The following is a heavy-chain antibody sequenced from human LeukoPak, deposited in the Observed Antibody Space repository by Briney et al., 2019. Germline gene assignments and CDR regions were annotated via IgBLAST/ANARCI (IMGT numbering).Heavy chain of an antibody. CDR3: AREGSYYYDSSGTFDY. Sequence: GGSLRLSCAASGFTVSSNYMSWVRQAPGKGLEWVSVIYSGGSTYYADSVKGRFTISRDTAKNSLYLQMNSLRAEDTAVYYCAREGSYYYDSSGTFDYWGQGTLVTVSS. CDR2: IYSGGST. CDR1: GFTVSSNY. J-gene: IGHJ4*02. D-gene: IGHD3-22*01. V-gene: IGHV3-53*01.